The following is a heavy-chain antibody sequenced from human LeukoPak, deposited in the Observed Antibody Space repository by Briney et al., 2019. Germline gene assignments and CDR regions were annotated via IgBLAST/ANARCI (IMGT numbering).Heavy chain of an antibody. D-gene: IGHD3-22*01. J-gene: IGHJ4*02. Sequence: GGSLRLSCAASGFTFSSYEMNWVRQTPGKGLEWVAGVSHTGARTYYADSVKGRFTISRDSSKKTVYLQMSGLSAEDTAVYYCAKDYGNDSSGFNYWGQGTLVTVSS. CDR3: AKDYGNDSSGFNY. CDR2: VSHTGART. V-gene: IGHV3-23*01. CDR1: GFTFSSYE.